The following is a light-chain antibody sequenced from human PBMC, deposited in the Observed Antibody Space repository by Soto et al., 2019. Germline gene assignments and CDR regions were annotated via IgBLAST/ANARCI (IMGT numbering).Light chain of an antibody. Sequence: QSVLTQPPSASGTPGQRVTISCSGSSYNIGSNFVYWYQQFPGTAPKLLIYRNNHRPSGVPDRFSGSKSGTSASLAISGLPSDDEADYYCAAWDDSLSGWVFGGGTKLTVL. CDR2: RNN. J-gene: IGLJ3*02. CDR3: AAWDDSLSGWV. V-gene: IGLV1-47*01. CDR1: SYNIGSNF.